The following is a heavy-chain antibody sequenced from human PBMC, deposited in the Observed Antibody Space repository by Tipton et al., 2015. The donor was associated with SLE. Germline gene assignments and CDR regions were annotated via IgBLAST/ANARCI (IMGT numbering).Heavy chain of an antibody. Sequence: GSLRLSCAASGFTFSSSWLFWVRQAPGKGLVWVSHINYDGSSTKYADSVKGRFTISRDNAKNTQYLQMNSLRAEDTAVYYCARSGSWYQAFDIWGQGTMVTVSS. D-gene: IGHD6-13*01. CDR1: GFTFSSSW. V-gene: IGHV3-74*03. J-gene: IGHJ3*02. CDR2: INYDGSST. CDR3: ARSGSWYQAFDI.